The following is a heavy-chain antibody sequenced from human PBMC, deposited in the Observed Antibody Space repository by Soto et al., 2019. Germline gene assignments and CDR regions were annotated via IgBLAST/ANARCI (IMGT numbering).Heavy chain of an antibody. CDR2: IYQSGST. D-gene: IGHD3-3*01. CDR3: ARDNRSRYYFAY. Sequence: PSETLSLTCAVSGDSISSGGYSWNWIRQAPGKGLEWIGYIYQSGSTSYNPSLKSRVTISVDRSKNQFSLKLNSVTAADTAVYYCARDNRSRYYFAYWGQGTWVTASS. CDR1: GDSISSGGYS. J-gene: IGHJ4*02. V-gene: IGHV4-30-2*01.